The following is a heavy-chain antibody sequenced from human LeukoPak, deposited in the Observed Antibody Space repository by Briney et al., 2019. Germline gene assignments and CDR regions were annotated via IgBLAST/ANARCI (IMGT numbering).Heavy chain of an antibody. CDR1: GFSLSTSGVG. J-gene: IGHJ5*02. Sequence: ESGPTLVNPTQTLTLTCTFSGFSLSTSGVGVGWIRQPPGKALEWLALIYWNDDKRYSPSLKSRLTITKDTSKNQVVLTMTNMDPVDTATYYCAHRRDSSSWYGDNWFDPWGQGTLVTVSS. CDR2: IYWNDDK. V-gene: IGHV2-5*01. D-gene: IGHD6-13*01. CDR3: AHRRDSSSWYGDNWFDP.